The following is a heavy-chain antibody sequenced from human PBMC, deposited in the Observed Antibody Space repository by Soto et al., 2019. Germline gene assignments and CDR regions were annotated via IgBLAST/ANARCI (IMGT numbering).Heavy chain of an antibody. D-gene: IGHD3-16*02. CDR1: GYSFTSYY. CDR2: INPSGGST. V-gene: IGHV1-46*01. CDR3: YVWGSYRSRGMVDY. J-gene: IGHJ4*02. Sequence: ASVKVSCKASGYSFTSYYMHWVRQAPGQGLEWMGIINPSGGSTSHAHNFHGRVTMTRDNSKNTLYLQMNSLRAEDTAVYYPYVWGSYRSRGMVDYWGQGTLVTVSS.